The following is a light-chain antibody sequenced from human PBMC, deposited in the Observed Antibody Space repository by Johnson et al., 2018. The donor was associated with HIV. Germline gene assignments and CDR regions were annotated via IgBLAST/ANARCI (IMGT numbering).Light chain of an antibody. J-gene: IGLJ1*01. CDR1: ALPKKY. Sequence: VLTQPPSVSVSLGQMARITCSGEALPKKYAYWYQQKPGQFPVLVIYKDSERPSGIPERFSGSSSGTIVTLTISGVQAEDEADYYCGTWDSSLSAGSYVFGTGTKVTVL. CDR3: GTWDSSLSAGSYV. V-gene: IGLV3-16*01. CDR2: KDS.